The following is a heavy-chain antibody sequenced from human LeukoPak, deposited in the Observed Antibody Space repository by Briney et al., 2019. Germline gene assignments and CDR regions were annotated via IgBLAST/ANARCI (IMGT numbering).Heavy chain of an antibody. V-gene: IGHV3-49*04. CDR1: GFTFGDHA. Sequence: ESGGGLVQPGRSLRLSCTGSGFTFGDHAMSWVRQAPGKGLEWVGFIRSKAYGGTAEYAASVKGRFTISRDDSKNIAYLQMNSLKTEDTAVYYCTRNLDSQDGVFEYWGQGTQATVSS. J-gene: IGHJ4*02. CDR2: IRSKAYGGTA. D-gene: IGHD5-24*01. CDR3: TRNLDSQDGVFEY.